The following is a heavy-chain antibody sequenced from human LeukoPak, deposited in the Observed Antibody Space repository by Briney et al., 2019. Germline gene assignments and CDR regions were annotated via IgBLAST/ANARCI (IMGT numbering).Heavy chain of an antibody. CDR1: GFTFSTYW. CDR2: SRNKANSYTT. Sequence: PGGSLRLSCAASGFTFSTYWMTWVRQAPGKGLEWVGRSRNKANSYTTEYAASVKGRFTVSRDDSKNSLYLQMNSLKSEDTAVYYCARVRERSFFDYWGQGTLVTVSS. CDR3: ARVRERSFFDY. V-gene: IGHV3-72*01. J-gene: IGHJ4*02.